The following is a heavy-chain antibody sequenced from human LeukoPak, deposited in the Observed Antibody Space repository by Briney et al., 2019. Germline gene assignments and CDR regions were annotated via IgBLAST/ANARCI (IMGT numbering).Heavy chain of an antibody. CDR1: GGSISNYY. D-gene: IGHD6-13*01. J-gene: IGHJ4*02. CDR3: ASGIADGGGY. CDR2: IYYSGST. V-gene: IGHV4-59*08. Sequence: SETLSLTCTVSGGSISNYYWSWIRQPPGKGLEWIGYIYYSGSTNYNPSLKSRVTISVDTSKNQFSLKLSSVTAADTAVYYCASGIADGGGYWGQGTLVTVSS.